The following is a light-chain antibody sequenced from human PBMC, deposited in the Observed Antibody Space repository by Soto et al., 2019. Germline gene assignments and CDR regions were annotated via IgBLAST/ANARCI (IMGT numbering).Light chain of an antibody. J-gene: IGKJ1*01. V-gene: IGKV1-39*01. CDR3: QQSYDMPWT. CDR1: QSISTY. CDR2: AAY. Sequence: DIQITQSPSSLSASVGDTGTITCRASQSISTYLTWYQQKPGKAPKLLIYAAYNLQSGVPSRFSGSGSGTDFTLTISSLQPEDFAAYYCQQSYDMPWTFGQGTKVDIK.